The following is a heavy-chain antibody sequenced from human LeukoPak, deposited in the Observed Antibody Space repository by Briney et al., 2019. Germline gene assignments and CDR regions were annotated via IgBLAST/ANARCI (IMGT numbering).Heavy chain of an antibody. V-gene: IGHV3-23*01. CDR2: ISGSGGST. CDR3: ASGSQPYYFDY. Sequence: PGGSLRLSCAASGFTFSSYAMSWVRQAPGKGLEWVSAISGSGGSTYYADSVKGRYTISRDNAKNSLYLQMNSLRAEDTAVYYCASGSQPYYFDYWGQGTLVTVSS. D-gene: IGHD1-26*01. CDR1: GFTFSSYA. J-gene: IGHJ4*02.